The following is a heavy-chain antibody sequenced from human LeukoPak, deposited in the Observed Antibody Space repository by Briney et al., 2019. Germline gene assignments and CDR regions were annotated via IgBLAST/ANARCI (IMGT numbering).Heavy chain of an antibody. CDR2: INHSGST. Sequence: PSETLSLTRAVYGGSFSGYYWSWIRQPPGKGLEWIGEINHSGSTNYNPSLKSRVTISVDTSKNQFSLKLSSVTAADTAVYYCARQAGHYGSGSYYNSAFWGQGTLVTVSS. CDR1: GGSFSGYY. V-gene: IGHV4-34*01. CDR3: ARQAGHYGSGSYYNSAF. J-gene: IGHJ4*02. D-gene: IGHD3-10*01.